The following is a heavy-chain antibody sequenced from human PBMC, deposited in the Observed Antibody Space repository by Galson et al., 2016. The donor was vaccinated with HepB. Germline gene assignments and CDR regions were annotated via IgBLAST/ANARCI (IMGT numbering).Heavy chain of an antibody. V-gene: IGHV4-59*12. CDR1: GDSFHIYY. CDR2: ISYSGTT. D-gene: IGHD2-21*02. CDR3: ARRAYCGDDCFPFDR. Sequence: ETLSLTCTVSGDSFHIYYWSWVRQPPGMGLDWIGYISYSGTTNYNPSFASRVAISIDTSKNQVSLKISSVTAADTAVYYCARRAYCGDDCFPFDRWGQGALVTVS. J-gene: IGHJ4*02.